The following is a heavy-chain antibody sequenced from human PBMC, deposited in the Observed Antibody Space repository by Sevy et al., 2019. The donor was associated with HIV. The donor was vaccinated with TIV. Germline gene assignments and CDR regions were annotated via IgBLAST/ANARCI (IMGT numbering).Heavy chain of an antibody. CDR3: ARQGDCSGGSCYPDY. V-gene: IGHV3-7*03. D-gene: IGHD2-15*01. Sequence: GESLKISCAASGFTFSSYWMIWVRQAPGKGLEWVANIKPDGSEQYYVDSVRGRFTISRDNAKNSLYLQMNSLRAEDTAVYYCARQGDCSGGSCYPDYWGQGTLVTVSS. CDR1: GFTFSSYW. J-gene: IGHJ4*02. CDR2: IKPDGSEQ.